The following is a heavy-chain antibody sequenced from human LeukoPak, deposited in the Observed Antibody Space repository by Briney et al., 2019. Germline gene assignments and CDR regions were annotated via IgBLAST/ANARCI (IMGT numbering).Heavy chain of an antibody. D-gene: IGHD3-22*01. Sequence: NPSETLSLTCTVSGGSISSSSYYWGWIRQPPGKGLEWIGSIYYSGSTYYNPSLKSRVTISVDTSKNQFSPKLSSVTAADTAVYYCARLNEDYYDSSGSLYYFDYWGQGTLVTVSS. J-gene: IGHJ4*02. CDR3: ARLNEDYYDSSGSLYYFDY. CDR2: IYYSGST. CDR1: GGSISSSSYY. V-gene: IGHV4-39*01.